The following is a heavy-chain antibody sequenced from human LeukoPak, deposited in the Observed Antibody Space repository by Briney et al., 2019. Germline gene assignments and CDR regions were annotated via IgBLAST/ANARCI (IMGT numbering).Heavy chain of an antibody. CDR1: GFTFSSYA. CDR3: AKGWQKEFDY. V-gene: IGHV3-23*01. CDR2: ISGSGGST. Sequence: GGSLRLSCTASGFTFSSYAMSWVRQAPGKGLEWVSAISGSGGSTYYVDSVKGRFTISRDNSKNTLYLQMNSLRAEDTAVYYCAKGWQKEFDYWGQGTLVTVSS. J-gene: IGHJ4*02.